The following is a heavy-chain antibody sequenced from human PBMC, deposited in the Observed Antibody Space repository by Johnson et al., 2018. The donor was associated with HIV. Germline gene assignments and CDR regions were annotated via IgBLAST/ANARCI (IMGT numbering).Heavy chain of an antibody. D-gene: IGHD6-13*01. CDR3: TTDPIAAAGADAFDV. Sequence: VLLVESGGGVVQPGRSLRLSCAASGFTFSDHYMDWVRQAPGKGLEWVGRSKNKSDGGTSDYAAPVKARFTISRDDSKNTLYLQMNSLKTEDTAVYYCTTDPIAAAGADAFDVWGQGTVVTVSS. CDR2: SKNKSDGGTS. J-gene: IGHJ3*01. CDR1: GFTFSDHY. V-gene: IGHV3-15*01.